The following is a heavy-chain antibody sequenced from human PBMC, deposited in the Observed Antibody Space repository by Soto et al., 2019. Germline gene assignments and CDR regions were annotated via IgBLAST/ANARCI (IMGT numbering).Heavy chain of an antibody. J-gene: IGHJ6*02. CDR2: ISSSSSTI. CDR3: ALQTVVPAALAGYYGMDV. CDR1: GFTFSSYS. Sequence: GESLKISCAASGFTFSSYSMNWVRQAPGKGLEWVSYISSSSSTIYYADSVKGRFTISRDNAKNSLYLQMNSLRDEDTAVYYCALQTVVPAALAGYYGMDVWGQGTTVTVSS. D-gene: IGHD2-2*01. V-gene: IGHV3-48*02.